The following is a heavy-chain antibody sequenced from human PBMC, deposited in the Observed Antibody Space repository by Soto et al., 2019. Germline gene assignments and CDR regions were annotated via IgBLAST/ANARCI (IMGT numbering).Heavy chain of an antibody. Sequence: QITLKESGPTLVKPTQTLTLTCTFSGFSLSTSGVGVGWIRQPPGQALEWLSLIYWDDDKRYSPSLKSRLTITQYTSTNQVLLTMTNMDPVDTATYYCAHRSWKTNDYWGQGTLVTVSS. CDR1: GFSLSTSGVG. CDR3: AHRSWKTNDY. CDR2: IYWDDDK. V-gene: IGHV2-5*02. D-gene: IGHD1-1*01. J-gene: IGHJ4*02.